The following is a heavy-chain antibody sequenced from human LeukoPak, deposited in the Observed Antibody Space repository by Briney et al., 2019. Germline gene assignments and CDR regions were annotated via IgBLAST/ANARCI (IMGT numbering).Heavy chain of an antibody. V-gene: IGHV3-66*01. Sequence: GGSLRLSCAASGFTVSSNYMSWVRQAPGKGLEWVSVNYSDSGGRTYYADSVTVSFTMSRDNSKNTLYLHMNRVRAEDTAVYYCARGFTHDYGDYFDYWGQGTLVTVSS. CDR1: GFTVSSNY. D-gene: IGHD4-17*01. CDR2: NYSDSGGRT. J-gene: IGHJ4*02. CDR3: ARGFTHDYGDYFDY.